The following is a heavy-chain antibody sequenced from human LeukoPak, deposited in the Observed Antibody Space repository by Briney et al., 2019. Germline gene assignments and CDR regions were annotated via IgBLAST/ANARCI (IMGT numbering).Heavy chain of an antibody. Sequence: PGGSLRLSCAASGVTFRSDTLNWVRQAPGKGLEWVSSISSGSTYIYNADSVKGRFTISRDNAKNSLYLQMNSLRAEDTAMYFCARVTYSSSWYGQMTNYYYYYMDVWGKGTTVTISS. V-gene: IGHV3-21*01. CDR3: ARVTYSSSWYGQMTNYYYYYMDV. CDR2: ISSGSTYI. CDR1: GVTFRSDT. J-gene: IGHJ6*03. D-gene: IGHD6-13*01.